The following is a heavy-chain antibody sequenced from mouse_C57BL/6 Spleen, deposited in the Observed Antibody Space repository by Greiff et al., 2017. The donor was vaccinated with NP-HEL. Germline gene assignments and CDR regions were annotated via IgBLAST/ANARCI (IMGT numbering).Heavy chain of an antibody. J-gene: IGHJ3*01. CDR1: GYTFTSYW. CDR3: ARSGGIYDGYLS. Sequence: QVQLKQPGTELVKPGASVKLSCKASGYTFTSYWMHWVKQRPGQGLEWIGNINPSNGGTNYNEKFKSKATLTVDKSSSTAYMQLSSLTAEDSAVYYCARSGGIYDGYLSWGQGTLVTVSA. D-gene: IGHD2-3*01. V-gene: IGHV1-53*01. CDR2: INPSNGGT.